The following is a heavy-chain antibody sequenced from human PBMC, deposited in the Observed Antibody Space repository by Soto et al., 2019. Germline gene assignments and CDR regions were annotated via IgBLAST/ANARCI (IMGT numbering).Heavy chain of an antibody. Sequence: PGESLKISCKGSGYSFTSYWIGWVRQMPGKGLEWMGIIYPGDSDTRYSPSFQGQVTISADKSISTAYLQWSSLKASDTAMYYCGRQAGGYGGYDPKDYLGQGALVNVSS. CDR1: GYSFTSYW. CDR3: GRQAGGYGGYDPKDY. D-gene: IGHD5-12*01. CDR2: IYPGDSDT. V-gene: IGHV5-51*01. J-gene: IGHJ4*02.